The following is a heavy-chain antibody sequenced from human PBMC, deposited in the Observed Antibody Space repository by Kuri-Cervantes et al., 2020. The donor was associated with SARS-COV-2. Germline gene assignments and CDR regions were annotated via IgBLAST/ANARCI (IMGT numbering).Heavy chain of an antibody. Sequence: GGSLRLSCAASGFTFSNAWMSWVRQAPGKGLEWVSAISGSGGSTYYADSVKGRFTISRDNSKNTLYLQMNSLRAEDTAVYYCAKASLVGYYYYYMDVWGKGTTVTVSS. CDR2: ISGSGGST. V-gene: IGHV3-23*01. J-gene: IGHJ6*03. CDR3: AKASLVGYYYYYMDV. CDR1: GFTFSNAW. D-gene: IGHD1-26*01.